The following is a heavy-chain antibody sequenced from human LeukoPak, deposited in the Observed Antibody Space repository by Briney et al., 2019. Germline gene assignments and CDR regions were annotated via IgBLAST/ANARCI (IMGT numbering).Heavy chain of an antibody. CDR1: GHTSTTFL. CDR2: INVGSGDT. J-gene: IGHJ4*02. D-gene: IGHD3-10*01. V-gene: IGHV1-3*01. Sequence: GAPVRVSCKASGHTSTTFLMVWLRQAPGQRLEWMGWINVGSGDTMYSQKFQDRVTLTRDTSANTVYMEVSSLRSEDTAVYYCAILADAWFGDFDYWGQGTLVTVSS. CDR3: AILADAWFGDFDY.